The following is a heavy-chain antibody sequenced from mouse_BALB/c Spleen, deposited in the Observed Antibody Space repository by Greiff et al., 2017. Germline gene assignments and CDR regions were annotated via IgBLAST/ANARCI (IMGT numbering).Heavy chain of an antibody. D-gene: IGHD1-2*01. V-gene: IGHV3-8*02. J-gene: IGHJ3*01. CDR3: ARHYYVLLFAY. CDR2: ISNSGST. CDR1: GVSITSGY. Sequence: VQLMESGPSFAKPSETLSLTCSVTGVSITSGYWNWIRKSPGNKLEYMGYISNSGSTYYNPSLKSRISITQNTSKNQYYLQLNSVTTEDTATYDCARHYYVLLFAYWGQGTLVTVSA.